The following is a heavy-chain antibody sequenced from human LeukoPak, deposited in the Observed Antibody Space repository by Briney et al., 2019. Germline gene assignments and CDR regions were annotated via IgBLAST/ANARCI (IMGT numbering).Heavy chain of an antibody. J-gene: IGHJ4*02. CDR3: ARVDDSSGYYGGFDY. D-gene: IGHD3-22*01. Sequence: SETLSLTCTVSGGSISSYYWSWIRQPPGKGLEWIGYIYYSGSTNYNPSLKSRVTTSVDTSKNQFSLKLSSVTAADTAVYYCARVDDSSGYYGGFDYWGQGTLVTVSS. CDR2: IYYSGST. V-gene: IGHV4-59*01. CDR1: GGSISSYY.